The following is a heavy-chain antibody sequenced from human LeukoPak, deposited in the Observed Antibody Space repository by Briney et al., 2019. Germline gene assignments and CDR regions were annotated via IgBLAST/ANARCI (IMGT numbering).Heavy chain of an antibody. CDR3: ARVRAAAATYNWFNP. D-gene: IGHD6-13*01. Sequence: ASVKVSCKSSGYTFTSYAMNWVRQAPGQGLEWMGIINPSGGSTSYAQKFQGRVTMTRDMSTSTVYMELSSLRSEDTAVYYCARVRAAAATYNWFNPWGQGTLVTVSS. J-gene: IGHJ5*02. V-gene: IGHV1-46*01. CDR2: INPSGGST. CDR1: GYTFTSYA.